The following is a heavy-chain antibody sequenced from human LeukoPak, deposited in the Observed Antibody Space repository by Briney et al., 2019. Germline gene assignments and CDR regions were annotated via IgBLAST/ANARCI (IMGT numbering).Heavy chain of an antibody. CDR3: AKDEVVPGYYYTDV. Sequence: GGSLRLSCAASEFSVGSNYMTWVRQAPGMGLEWVAFIRYDGGNTYYADSVKGRFTISRDNSKNTMYLQMNSLNAEDTAVYYCAKDEVVPGYYYTDVWGRGTTVTISS. D-gene: IGHD2-2*01. J-gene: IGHJ6*03. CDR1: EFSVGSNY. CDR2: IRYDGGNT. V-gene: IGHV3-30*02.